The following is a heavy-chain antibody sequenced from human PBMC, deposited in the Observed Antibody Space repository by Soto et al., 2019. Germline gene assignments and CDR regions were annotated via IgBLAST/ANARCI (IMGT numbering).Heavy chain of an antibody. Sequence: ASVKVSCKASGYTFNGYYMHWVRQAPGQGLEWMGWINPNSGGTNYAQKFQGWVTMTRDTSISTAYMELSRLRSDDTAVYYCARGRCSGGSCYSLYYYYYGMDVWGQGTTVTVSS. V-gene: IGHV1-2*04. CDR3: ARGRCSGGSCYSLYYYYYGMDV. CDR2: INPNSGGT. CDR1: GYTFNGYY. D-gene: IGHD2-15*01. J-gene: IGHJ6*02.